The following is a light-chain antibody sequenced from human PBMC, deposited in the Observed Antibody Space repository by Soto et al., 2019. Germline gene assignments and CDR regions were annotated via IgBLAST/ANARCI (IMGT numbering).Light chain of an antibody. Sequence: QSALTQPASVSGSPGQSITISCTGTSSDVGGYNYVSWYQQHPGKAPKPIIYEASNRPSGVSNRFSGSKSGNTASLTISGLQAEDEADYYCSSYTSSSTFVFGTGTKVTVL. CDR3: SSYTSSSTFV. J-gene: IGLJ1*01. CDR2: EAS. CDR1: SSDVGGYNY. V-gene: IGLV2-14*01.